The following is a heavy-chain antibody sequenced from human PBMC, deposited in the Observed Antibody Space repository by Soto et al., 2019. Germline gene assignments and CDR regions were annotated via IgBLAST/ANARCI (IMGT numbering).Heavy chain of an antibody. CDR2: IYHSGTT. J-gene: IGHJ5*02. D-gene: IGHD6-13*01. Sequence: SETLSLTCTVSGGSISNHYWRWIRQSPGKGLEWIANIYHSGTTNYNLSLKGRVTISIDSSKNQVSLKLNSVTAADTAVYYCARGGYRTLAWFDPWGQGTLVTVSS. CDR3: ARGGYRTLAWFDP. CDR1: GGSISNHY. V-gene: IGHV4-59*11.